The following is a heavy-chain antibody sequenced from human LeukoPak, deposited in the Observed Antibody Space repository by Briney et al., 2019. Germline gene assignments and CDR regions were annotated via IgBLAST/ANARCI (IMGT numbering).Heavy chain of an antibody. CDR1: GFTFSSYS. CDR3: ARDYLRGPERRGFPEPPDEIDY. CDR2: ISSSSSYI. V-gene: IGHV3-21*01. D-gene: IGHD1-14*01. J-gene: IGHJ4*02. Sequence: GGSLRLSCAASGFTFSSYSMNWVRQAPGKGLEWVSSISSSSSYIYYADSVKGRFTISRDNAKNSLYLQMNSLRAEDTAVYYCARDYLRGPERRGFPEPPDEIDYWGQGTLVTVSS.